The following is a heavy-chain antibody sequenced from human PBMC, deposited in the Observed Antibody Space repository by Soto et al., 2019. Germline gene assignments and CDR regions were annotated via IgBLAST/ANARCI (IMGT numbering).Heavy chain of an antibody. J-gene: IGHJ3*02. Sequence: GESLKISCKGSGYSFTSYWIGWVRQMPGKGLEWMGIIYPGDSDTRYSPSFQGQVTISADKSISTAYLQWSSLKASDTAMYYCVRHMNYYDSSGYDAFDIWGQGTMVTVSS. CDR1: GYSFTSYW. D-gene: IGHD3-22*01. CDR2: IYPGDSDT. CDR3: VRHMNYYDSSGYDAFDI. V-gene: IGHV5-51*01.